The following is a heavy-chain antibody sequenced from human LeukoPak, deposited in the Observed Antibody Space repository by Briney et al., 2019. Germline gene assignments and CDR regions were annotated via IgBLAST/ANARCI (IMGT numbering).Heavy chain of an antibody. CDR2: ISASGNYI. CDR3: ARGLYYYGTDAFDI. CDR1: GFSFSSYS. J-gene: IGHJ3*02. V-gene: IGHV3-21*01. Sequence: PGGSRRLSCAAPGFSFSSYSMNWVRQAPGRGQEWVSSISASGNYIYYADSVKGRFTISRDSAENSLYLQMNSLRAEDTAVYYCARGLYYYGTDAFDIWGQGTMVTVS. D-gene: IGHD3-16*01.